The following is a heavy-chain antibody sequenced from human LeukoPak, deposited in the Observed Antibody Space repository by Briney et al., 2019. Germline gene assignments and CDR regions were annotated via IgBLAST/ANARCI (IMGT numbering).Heavy chain of an antibody. D-gene: IGHD6-19*01. Sequence: PSETLSLTCAVYGGSFSGYYWSWIRQPPGKGLEWIGEINHSGSTNYNPSLKSRVTISVDTSKNQFSLKLSSVTAADTAVYYCAGVLQWLVPHFDYWGQGTLVTVSS. CDR3: AGVLQWLVPHFDY. CDR1: GGSFSGYY. J-gene: IGHJ4*02. V-gene: IGHV4-34*01. CDR2: INHSGST.